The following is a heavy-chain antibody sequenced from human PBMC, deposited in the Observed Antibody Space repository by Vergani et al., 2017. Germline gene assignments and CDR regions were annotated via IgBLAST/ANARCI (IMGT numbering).Heavy chain of an antibody. D-gene: IGHD5-18*01. Sequence: EVQLVESGGGLVQPGGSLRLSCAASGFTFSSYEMNWVRQAPGKGMEWVSYISSSGSTIYYADSVKGRFTISRDNAKNSLYLQMNSLRAEDTAVYYCASTSPRGYSYGFGYYYRDVWGKGTTVTVSS. V-gene: IGHV3-48*03. CDR3: ASTSPRGYSYGFGYYYRDV. CDR1: GFTFSSYE. J-gene: IGHJ6*03. CDR2: ISSSGSTI.